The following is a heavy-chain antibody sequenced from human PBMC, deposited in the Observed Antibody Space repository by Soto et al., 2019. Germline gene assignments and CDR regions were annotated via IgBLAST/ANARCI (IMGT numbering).Heavy chain of an antibody. Sequence: EVQLVESGGGLVKPGGSLRLSCAASGFTFSSYSMNWVRQAPGKGLEWVSSISSSSSYIYYADSVKGRFTISRDNAKNSLYLQMNSLRAEDTAVYYCARDLGYCSSTSCYIDWFDPWGQGTLVTVSS. CDR3: ARDLGYCSSTSCYIDWFDP. CDR2: ISSSSSYI. D-gene: IGHD2-2*02. V-gene: IGHV3-21*01. J-gene: IGHJ5*02. CDR1: GFTFSSYS.